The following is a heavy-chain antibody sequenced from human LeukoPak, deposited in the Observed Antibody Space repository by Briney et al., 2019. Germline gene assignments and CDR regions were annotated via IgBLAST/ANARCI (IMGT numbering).Heavy chain of an antibody. V-gene: IGHV4-34*01. CDR2: INHSGST. D-gene: IGHD6-19*01. Sequence: SETLSLTCAVYGVSFSGYYWSWIRQPPGKGLEWIGEINHSGSTNYNPSLKSRVTISVDTSKNPFYLKLSSVTAADTAVYYCVRGGQWLVPFDYWGQGTLVTVYS. CDR1: GVSFSGYY. J-gene: IGHJ4*02. CDR3: VRGGQWLVPFDY.